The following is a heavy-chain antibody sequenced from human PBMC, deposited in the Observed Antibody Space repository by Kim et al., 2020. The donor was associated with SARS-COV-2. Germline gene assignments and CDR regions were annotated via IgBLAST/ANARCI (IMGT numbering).Heavy chain of an antibody. Sequence: GGSLRLSCAASGFTFSSYGMHWVRQAPGKGLEWVAVIWYDGSNKYYADSVKGRFTISRDNSKNTLYPQMNSLRAKDTAVYYCARDHIHGYQWGQGTLVTVSS. CDR1: GFTFSSYG. V-gene: IGHV3-33*01. D-gene: IGHD2-2*01. J-gene: IGHJ4*02. CDR3: ARDHIHGYQ. CDR2: IWYDGSNK.